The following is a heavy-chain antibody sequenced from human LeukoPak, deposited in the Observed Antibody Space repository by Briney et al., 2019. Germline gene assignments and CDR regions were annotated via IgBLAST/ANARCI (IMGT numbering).Heavy chain of an antibody. CDR1: GYTFSSYY. D-gene: IGHD6-13*01. V-gene: IGHV7-4-1*02. CDR2: INTNTGNP. J-gene: IGHJ6*02. Sequence: ASVKVSGKASGYTFSSYYIHCVRQAPRQGLEWMGWINTNTGNPTYAQGFTGRFVFSLDTSVSTAYLQISSLKAEDTAVYCCARDTYSSSWYWYGLDVWGQGTTVTVSS. CDR3: ARDTYSSSWYWYGLDV.